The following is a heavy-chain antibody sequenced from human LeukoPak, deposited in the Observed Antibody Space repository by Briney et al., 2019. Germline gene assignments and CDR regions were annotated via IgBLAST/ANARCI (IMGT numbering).Heavy chain of an antibody. J-gene: IGHJ4*02. V-gene: IGHV1-2*02. CDR2: INPNSGGT. D-gene: IGHD5-24*01. Sequence: GASVKVSCKASGYTFTGYYMHWVRQAPGQGLEWMGWINPNSGGTNYAQKFQGRVTMTRDTSISTAYMELSRLRSDDTAVYYCARDPVDGYSHYDCWGQGTLVTVS. CDR1: GYTFTGYY. CDR3: ARDPVDGYSHYDC.